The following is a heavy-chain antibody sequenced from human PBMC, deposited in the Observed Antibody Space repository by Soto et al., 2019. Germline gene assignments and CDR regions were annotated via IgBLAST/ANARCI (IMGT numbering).Heavy chain of an antibody. CDR3: ARDRQQDGMDV. Sequence: GGSPRLWCSASVFTFSSCSMNGFRQAPGKGLEWVSSISSSSSYIYYADSRKVRFTISRDNAKNSLYLQMNSLRAEDTAVYYCARDRQQDGMDVWGQGTPVTVSS. V-gene: IGHV3-21*01. CDR2: ISSSSSYI. J-gene: IGHJ6*02. CDR1: VFTFSSCS. D-gene: IGHD6-13*01.